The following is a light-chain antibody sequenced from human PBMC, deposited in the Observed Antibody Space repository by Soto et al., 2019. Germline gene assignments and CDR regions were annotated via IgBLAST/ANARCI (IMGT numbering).Light chain of an antibody. Sequence: DIQMTQSPSSLSVSVGDRVTITCRASQSISSYLNWYHQKPGKAPKLLIYSASSMHSGVPSRFSGSGSGTDFTLTISSLQSEDFATYYCQQSYTTPCTFGQGTKVEIK. CDR2: SAS. J-gene: IGKJ1*01. CDR1: QSISSY. V-gene: IGKV1-39*01. CDR3: QQSYTTPCT.